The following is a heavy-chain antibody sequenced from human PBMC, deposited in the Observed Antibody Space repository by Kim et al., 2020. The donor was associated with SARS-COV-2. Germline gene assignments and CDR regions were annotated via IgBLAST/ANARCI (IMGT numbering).Heavy chain of an antibody. CDR2: IYCSGST. Sequence: SETLSLTCTVSGGSISSYYWSWIRQPPGKGLEWIGYIYCSGSTNYNPSLKSRVTISVDTSKNQFSLKLSSVTAADTAVYYCARAPGFWSGFDYWGQGTLVTVSS. CDR1: GGSISSYY. D-gene: IGHD3-3*01. CDR3: ARAPGFWSGFDY. V-gene: IGHV4-59*01. J-gene: IGHJ4*02.